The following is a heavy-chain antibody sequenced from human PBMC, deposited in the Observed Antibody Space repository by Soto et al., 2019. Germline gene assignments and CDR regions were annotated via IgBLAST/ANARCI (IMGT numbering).Heavy chain of an antibody. Sequence: QVPLAQSANEVKKPGASVRVSCKAAGYTFISYGIAWVRQAPGQGLEWMGWISPYNDYTVYAQKFQGRVSMTADTSTRTVYMNLRGLKSADTAVYYCARGGYYDNSWGKLSHYGLDVWGQGTSVSVSS. V-gene: IGHV1-18*01. CDR1: GYTFISYG. CDR3: ARGGYYDNSWGKLSHYGLDV. D-gene: IGHD3-16*01. CDR2: ISPYNDYT. J-gene: IGHJ6*02.